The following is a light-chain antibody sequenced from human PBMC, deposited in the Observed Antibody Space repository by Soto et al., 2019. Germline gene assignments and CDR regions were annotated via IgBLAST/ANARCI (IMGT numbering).Light chain of an antibody. CDR1: QRVSSRY. Sequence: IVLTQSPGPLSLSPGDRATLSCRASQRVSSRYLAWYQQQPGQAPSILIFGASNRATGIPDRFSGSGSGTDFTLTISRLEPEDFAVYYCQQYGSSGTLGQGTKVDIK. CDR3: QQYGSSGT. J-gene: IGKJ1*01. CDR2: GAS. V-gene: IGKV3-20*01.